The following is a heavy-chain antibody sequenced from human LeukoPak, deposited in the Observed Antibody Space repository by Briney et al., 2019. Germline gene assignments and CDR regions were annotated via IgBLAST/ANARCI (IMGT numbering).Heavy chain of an antibody. D-gene: IGHD3-16*02. V-gene: IGHV4-34*01. Sequence: SETLSLTCAVYGGSFSGYYWSWIRQSPGKGLEWIGEINHSGSTNYNPSLKSRVTISVDTSKNQFSLKLSSVTAADTAVYYCARRLYYDYVWGSYRYTFDYWGQGTLVTVSS. CDR2: INHSGST. CDR3: ARRLYYDYVWGSYRYTFDY. J-gene: IGHJ4*02. CDR1: GGSFSGYY.